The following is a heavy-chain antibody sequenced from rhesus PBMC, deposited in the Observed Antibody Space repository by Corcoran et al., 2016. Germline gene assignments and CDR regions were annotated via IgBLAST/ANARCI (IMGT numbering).Heavy chain of an antibody. V-gene: IGHV4-80*01. Sequence: QVQLQESGPGLVKPSETLSLTCAVSGASISSYWWSRIRRPPGKGLAWIGEINGNRASTYYTPSLQSRVTISKDASKNQFSLKLSSVTAADTAVYYCARGLVGSQGSWGQGVVVTVSS. J-gene: IGHJ6*01. CDR2: INGNRAST. CDR1: GASISSYW. CDR3: ARGLVGSQGS. D-gene: IGHD3-34*01.